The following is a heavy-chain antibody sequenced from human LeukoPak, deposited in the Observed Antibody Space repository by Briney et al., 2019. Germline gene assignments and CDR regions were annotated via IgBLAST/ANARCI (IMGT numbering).Heavy chain of an antibody. D-gene: IGHD2-2*01. CDR3: ARDVPLDDAFDI. Sequence: PSETLSLTCTVSGGSISSGSYYWSWIRQPAGKGLEWIGRIYTSGSTNYNPSLKSRVTISVDTSKNQFSLKLSSVTAADTAVYYCARDVPLDDAFDIWGQGTMVTVSS. V-gene: IGHV4-61*02. J-gene: IGHJ3*02. CDR2: IYTSGST. CDR1: GGSISSGSYY.